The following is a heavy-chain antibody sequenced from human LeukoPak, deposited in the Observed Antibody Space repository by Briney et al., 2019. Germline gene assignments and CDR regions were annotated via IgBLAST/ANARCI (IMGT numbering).Heavy chain of an antibody. V-gene: IGHV3-7*01. J-gene: IGHJ4*02. Sequence: GGSLRLSCAASGFTFSSYWMSWVRQAPGKGLEWVANIKEDGSVKYYVDSVKGRFTISRDNAKNSLYLQMNSLRAEDTAVYYCAREDPVAILSHWGQGTLVTVSS. CDR2: IKEDGSVK. CDR1: GFTFSSYW. D-gene: IGHD2-21*01. CDR3: AREDPVAILSH.